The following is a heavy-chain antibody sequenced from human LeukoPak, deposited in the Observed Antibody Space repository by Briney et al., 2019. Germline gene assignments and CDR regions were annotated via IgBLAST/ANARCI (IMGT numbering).Heavy chain of an antibody. CDR2: FYHSGT. J-gene: IGHJ4*02. CDR3: ARGWRGDHFDY. CDR1: GDSMSTSY. Sequence: PSETLSLTCTVSGDSMSTSYWSWIRQPLGKGLEWIGYFYHSGTDYNPSLKSRVAISGDMSNNQFSLKLSSVTAAETAIYYCARGWRGDHFDYWGQGTLVSVSS. V-gene: IGHV4-59*01. D-gene: IGHD3-16*01.